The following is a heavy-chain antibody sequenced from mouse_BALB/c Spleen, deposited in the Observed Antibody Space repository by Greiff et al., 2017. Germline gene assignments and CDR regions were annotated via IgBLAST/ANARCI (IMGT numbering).Heavy chain of an antibody. V-gene: IGHV2-6-7*01. CDR1: GFSLTGYG. CDR3: ARGPYGRPFDY. Sequence: VMLVESGPGLVAPSQSLSITCTVSGFSLTGYGVNWVRQPPGKGLEWLGMIWGGGSTNYNSALKSRLSISKDNSKSQVFLKMKSLQTDDTARYYCARGPYGRPFDYWGQGTTLTVSS. CDR2: IWGGGST. D-gene: IGHD1-1*01. J-gene: IGHJ2*01.